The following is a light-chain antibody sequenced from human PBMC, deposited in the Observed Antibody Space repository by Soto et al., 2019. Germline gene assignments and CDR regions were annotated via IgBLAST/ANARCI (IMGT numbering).Light chain of an antibody. J-gene: IGKJ3*01. Sequence: DIQMTQSPSSLSASVGDRAAITCRSSQSISDYLNWYQQKPGKALKLVIYGASNLQSGVPPRFSGSGSGSEFTLTISGLQPDDFAIYFCQQSYSLPLTFGPGTKVDV. CDR2: GAS. CDR1: QSISDY. CDR3: QQSYSLPLT. V-gene: IGKV1-39*01.